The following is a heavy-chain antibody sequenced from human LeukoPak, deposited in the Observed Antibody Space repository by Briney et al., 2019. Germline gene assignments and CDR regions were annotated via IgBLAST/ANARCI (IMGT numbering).Heavy chain of an antibody. CDR2: TSYSEGT. V-gene: IGHV4-31*03. CDR3: ATADWESFYFDS. CDR1: GGSVSRGGYY. D-gene: IGHD1-26*01. J-gene: IGHJ4*02. Sequence: SETLSLTCTVSGGSVSRGGYYWNWIHQHPGKGLEWIGFTSYSEGTYYNPSLMSRITISVDRSQNQFSPKMRDVTAADTAVYFCATADWESFYFDSWGQGALVAVSS.